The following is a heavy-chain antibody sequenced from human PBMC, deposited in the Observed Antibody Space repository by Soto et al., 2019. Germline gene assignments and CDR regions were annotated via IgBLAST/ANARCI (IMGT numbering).Heavy chain of an antibody. J-gene: IGHJ4*02. CDR1: GYTFTSYD. V-gene: IGHV1-8*02. Sequence: GASVKVSCKASGYTFTSYDINWVRQATGQGPEWMGWMNPDSGHTGYVQKFQGRVTMTRNTAISTAYMELSNLRSEDTAVYYCARSVGGSNVNFDYWGQGTLVTVSS. CDR2: MNPDSGHT. D-gene: IGHD3-10*01. CDR3: ARSVGGSNVNFDY.